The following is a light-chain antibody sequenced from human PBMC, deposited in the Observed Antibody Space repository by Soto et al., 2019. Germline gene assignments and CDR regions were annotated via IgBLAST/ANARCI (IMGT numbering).Light chain of an antibody. J-gene: IGKJ1*01. CDR2: GAS. CDR3: QQYVSSRWT. Sequence: EIVLTQSPGTLSLSPGERATLSCRASQSVSSSYLAWYQQKPGQAPRLLIYGASSRVTGIPDRFSGCGSGTDFTLTISRLQPEDFAVYYCQQYVSSRWTFGQGTKVAIK. CDR1: QSVSSSY. V-gene: IGKV3-20*01.